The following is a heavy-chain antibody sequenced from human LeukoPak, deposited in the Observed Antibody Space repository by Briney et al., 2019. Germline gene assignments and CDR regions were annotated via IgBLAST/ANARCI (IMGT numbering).Heavy chain of an antibody. CDR2: INPTGGST. CDR1: GYTFTGYY. J-gene: IGHJ5*02. V-gene: IGHV1-46*01. CDR3: ARDNSVGDNAWWFDP. D-gene: IGHD1-26*01. Sequence: ASVKVSCKASGYTFTGYYMHWVRQAPGQGLEWMGLINPTGGSTGYAQKFQGRVTVTRDMSTSTDYMELSSLRSEDTAIYYCARDNSVGDNAWWFDPWGQGTLVTVSS.